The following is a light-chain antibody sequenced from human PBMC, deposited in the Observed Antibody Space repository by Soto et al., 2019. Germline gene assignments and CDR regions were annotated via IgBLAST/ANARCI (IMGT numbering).Light chain of an antibody. J-gene: IGLJ3*02. V-gene: IGLV4-69*01. CDR2: LNSDGSH. CDR1: SGHSSYA. CDR3: QTWGTGSWV. Sequence: QSVLTQSPSASASLGASVKLTCTLSSGHSSYAIAWHQQQPEKGPRYLMKLNSDGSHSKGDGIPDRFSGSSSGAERYLTSSSLQSEDEADYYCQTWGTGSWVFGGGTKLTVL.